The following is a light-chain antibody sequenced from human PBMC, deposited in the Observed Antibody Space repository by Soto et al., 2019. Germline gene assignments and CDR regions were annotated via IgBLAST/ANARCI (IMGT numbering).Light chain of an antibody. CDR3: SSYTSSAPFYV. Sequence: QSVLTQPASVSGSPGQSITISCTGASTDVDGYDYVSWYQQHPGQAPKLMIYDVNNRPSGVSYRFSGSKSGDTASLTISGLQAEDDADYYCSSYTSSAPFYVFGTGTKLTVI. V-gene: IGLV2-14*03. J-gene: IGLJ1*01. CDR1: STDVDGYDY. CDR2: DVN.